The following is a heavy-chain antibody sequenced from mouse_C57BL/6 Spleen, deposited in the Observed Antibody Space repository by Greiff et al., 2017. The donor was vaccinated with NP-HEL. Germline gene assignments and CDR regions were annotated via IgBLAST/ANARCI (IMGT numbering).Heavy chain of an antibody. CDR2: ISDGGSYT. Sequence: DVMLVESGGGLVKPGGSLKLSCAASGFTFSSYAMSWVRQTPEKRLEWVATISDGGSYTYYPDNVKGRFTISRDNAKNNLYLQMSQLKSEDTAMYYCAREAGNYFDYWGQGTTLTVSS. V-gene: IGHV5-4*01. CDR1: GFTFSSYA. CDR3: AREAGNYFDY. J-gene: IGHJ2*01.